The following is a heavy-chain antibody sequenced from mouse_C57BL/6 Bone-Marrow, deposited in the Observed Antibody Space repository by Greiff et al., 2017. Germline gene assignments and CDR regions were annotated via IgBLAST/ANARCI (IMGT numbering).Heavy chain of an antibody. J-gene: IGHJ1*03. Sequence: VQLQQSGAELARPGASVKLSCKASGYTFTSYGISWVKQRTGQGLEWIGEIYPRSGNTYYNEKFKGKATLTADKSSSTAYMELRRLTSEDSAVYFCARCYYGSSWSYWYFDVWGTGTTVTVSS. D-gene: IGHD1-1*01. CDR3: ARCYYGSSWSYWYFDV. CDR1: GYTFTSYG. CDR2: IYPRSGNT. V-gene: IGHV1-81*01.